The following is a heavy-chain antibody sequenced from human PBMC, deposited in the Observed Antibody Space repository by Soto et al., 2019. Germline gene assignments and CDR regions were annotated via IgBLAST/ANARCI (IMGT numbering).Heavy chain of an antibody. CDR2: IYYTGNT. J-gene: IGHJ5*02. CDR1: GDSISTYY. Sequence: SETLSLTCTVSGDSISTYYWSWIRQPPGKGLEWIAYIYYTGNTYYNPSLKSRVTISMDTPKNQFSLKLSSVTAADTAVYYCARYYYDSSGYYYGWFDPWGQGTLVTVSS. D-gene: IGHD3-22*01. CDR3: ARYYYDSSGYYYGWFDP. V-gene: IGHV4-59*01.